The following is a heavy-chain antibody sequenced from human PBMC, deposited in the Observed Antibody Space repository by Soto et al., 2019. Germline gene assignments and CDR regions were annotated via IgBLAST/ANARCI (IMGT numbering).Heavy chain of an antibody. D-gene: IGHD3-22*01. V-gene: IGHV3-30*18. CDR1: GFTFSSYG. CDR2: ISYDGSNK. Sequence: PGGSLRLSCAASGFTFSSYGMHWVRQAPGKGLEWVAVISYDGSNKYYADSVKGRFTISRDNSKNTLYLQMNSLRAEDTAVYYCAKDPLLYYDSSGYPDYWGQGTLVTVSS. J-gene: IGHJ4*02. CDR3: AKDPLLYYDSSGYPDY.